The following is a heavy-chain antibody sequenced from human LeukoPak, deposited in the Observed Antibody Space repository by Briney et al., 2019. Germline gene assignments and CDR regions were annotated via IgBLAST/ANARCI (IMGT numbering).Heavy chain of an antibody. J-gene: IGHJ3*02. CDR1: GNYG. V-gene: IGHV3-23*01. D-gene: IGHD1-26*01. CDR2: ISGSGSNT. Sequence: PGGSLRLSCAASGNYGMNWVRQAPGKGLEWVSAISGSGSNTYYADSVKGRFTISRDNSKNTLYLQMNSLRAEDTAVYYCARDPYSGSSDAFDIWGQGTMVTVSS. CDR3: ARDPYSGSSDAFDI.